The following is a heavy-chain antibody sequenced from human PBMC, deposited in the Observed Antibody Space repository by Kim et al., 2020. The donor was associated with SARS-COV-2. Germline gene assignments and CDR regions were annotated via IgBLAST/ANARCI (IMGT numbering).Heavy chain of an antibody. CDR1: GFTFSSYS. V-gene: IGHV3-48*01. CDR3: ARDRDDYGDPRHYSAMDV. J-gene: IGHJ6*02. D-gene: IGHD4-17*01. CDR2: ISSGSDSI. Sequence: GESLKISCSASGFTFSSYSMSWVRQAPGKGLEWISFISSGSDSIYYADSVKGRFTISRDNAKNSLYLQMNSLRAEDTAVYYCARDRDDYGDPRHYSAMDVWGQGTTVTVSS.